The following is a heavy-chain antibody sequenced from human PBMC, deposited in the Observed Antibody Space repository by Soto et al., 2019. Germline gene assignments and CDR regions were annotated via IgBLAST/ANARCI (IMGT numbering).Heavy chain of an antibody. CDR3: ARSNREGYNFWFGLDV. CDR1: SGSIGNVYW. J-gene: IGHJ6*02. CDR2: TSHDGVT. Sequence: PSETLSLTCAVSSGSIGNVYWWSWVRQSPGKGLEWIGETSHDGVTNYNPSLEGRVTISVDKSKNQVYLKLTSLTAADTAVYYCARSNREGYNFWFGLDVWGQGTTVTVSS. D-gene: IGHD3-3*01. V-gene: IGHV4-4*02.